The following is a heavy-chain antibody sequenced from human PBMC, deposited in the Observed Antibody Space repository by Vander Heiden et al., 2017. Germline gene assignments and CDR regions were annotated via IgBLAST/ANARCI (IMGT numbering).Heavy chain of an antibody. CDR1: GFTFSSYG. CDR3: ARDSNTMVRGVMGY. J-gene: IGHJ4*02. CDR2: IWYDGSNK. V-gene: IGHV3-33*01. D-gene: IGHD3-10*01. Sequence: QVQLVESGGGVVQPGGSLRLSCAASGFTFSSYGMHWVRQAPGKGLEWVAVIWYDGSNKYYADSVKGRCTISRDNSKNTLYLQMNSLRAEDTAVYYCARDSNTMVRGVMGYWGQGTLVTVSS.